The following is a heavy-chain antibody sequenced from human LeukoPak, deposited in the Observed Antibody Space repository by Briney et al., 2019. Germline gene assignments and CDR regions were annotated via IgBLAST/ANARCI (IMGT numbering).Heavy chain of an antibody. CDR2: ISGRGTST. V-gene: IGHV3-23*01. Sequence: PGGSLRLSCAASGFTFSSYAMTWVRQAPGKGLECVSGISGRGTSTFYADSVKGRFSISRDNSKNTLYLQMNSLRAEDTAVYYCAKSLYGGMDVWGRGTTFTVSS. CDR3: AKSLYGGMDV. D-gene: IGHD3-16*02. CDR1: GFTFSSYA. J-gene: IGHJ6*04.